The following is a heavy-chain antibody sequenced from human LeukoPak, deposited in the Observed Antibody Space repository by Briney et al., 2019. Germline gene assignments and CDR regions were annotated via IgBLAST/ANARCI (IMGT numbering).Heavy chain of an antibody. V-gene: IGHV4-31*03. D-gene: IGHD3-22*01. CDR1: GGSISSGGYY. Sequence: PSETLSLTCTVSGGSISSGGYYWSWIRQHPGKGLEWIGYIYYSGSTYYNPSPKSRVTVSVDTSKNQFSLKLSSVTAADTAVYYCARHSSGLDFDYWGQGTLVTVSS. CDR3: ARHSSGLDFDY. J-gene: IGHJ4*02. CDR2: IYYSGST.